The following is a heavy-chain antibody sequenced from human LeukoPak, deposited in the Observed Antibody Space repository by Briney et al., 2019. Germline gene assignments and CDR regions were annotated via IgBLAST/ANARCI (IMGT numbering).Heavy chain of an antibody. CDR1: GYSFTTYY. D-gene: IGHD2-2*01. V-gene: IGHV1-46*01. J-gene: IGHJ5*02. CDR3: AREIVVVPSAMGFDP. CDR2: INPRGGST. Sequence: ASVKVSCKASGYSFTTYYIHWVRQAPGQGLEWMGVINPRGGSTSFAQKFQARLTMTRDTSTSIVYMELSGLSSEDTAVYYCAREIVVVPSAMGFDPWGQGTLVTVSS.